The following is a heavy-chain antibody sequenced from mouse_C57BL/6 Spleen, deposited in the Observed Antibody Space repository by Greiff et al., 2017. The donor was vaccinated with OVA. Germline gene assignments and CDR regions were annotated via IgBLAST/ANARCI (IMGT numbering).Heavy chain of an antibody. CDR3: ARYGPSLDFDY. Sequence: VQLQESGAELARPGASVKMSCKASGYTFTSYTMHWVKQRPGQGLEWIGYINPSSGYTKYNQKFKDKATLTADKSSSTAYMQLSSLTSEDSAVYYCARYGPSLDFDYWGQGTTLTVSS. CDR1: GYTFTSYT. V-gene: IGHV1-4*01. D-gene: IGHD1-1*02. J-gene: IGHJ2*01. CDR2: INPSSGYT.